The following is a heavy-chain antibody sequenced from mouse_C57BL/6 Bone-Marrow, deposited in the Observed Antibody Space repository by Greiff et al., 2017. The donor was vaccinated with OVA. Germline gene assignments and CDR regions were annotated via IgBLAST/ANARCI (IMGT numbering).Heavy chain of an antibody. Sequence: QVQLQQSGAELVRPGASVMLSCKASGYTFTDYYINWVKQRPGQGLEWIARIYPGSGNTYYNEKFKGKATLTAEKSSSTAYMQLSSLTSEDSAVYFCARYWVYYFDYWGQGTTLTVSS. CDR3: ARYWVYYFDY. CDR1: GYTFTDYY. V-gene: IGHV1-76*01. J-gene: IGHJ2*01. CDR2: IYPGSGNT. D-gene: IGHD4-1*01.